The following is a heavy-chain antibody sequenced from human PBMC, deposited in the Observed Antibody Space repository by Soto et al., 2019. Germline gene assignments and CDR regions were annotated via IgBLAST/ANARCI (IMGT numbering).Heavy chain of an antibody. J-gene: IGHJ6*03. CDR2: ISSSSSTI. V-gene: IGHV3-48*01. CDR1: GFTFSSYS. Sequence: PGGSLRLACAASGFTFSSYSMNWVRQAPGKGLEWVSYISSSSSTIYYADSVKGRFTISRDNAKNSLYLQMNSLRAEDTAVYYCVRLRGYYYYMDVWGKGTTVTVSS. CDR3: VRLRGYYYYMDV.